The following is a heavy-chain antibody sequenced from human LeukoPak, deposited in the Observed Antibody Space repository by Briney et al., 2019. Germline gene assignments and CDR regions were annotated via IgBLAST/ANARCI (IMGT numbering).Heavy chain of an antibody. CDR1: GGSVSSGSYY. J-gene: IGHJ5*02. Sequence: SGTLSLTCTVSGGSVSSGSYYWSWIRQPPGKGLEWIGYIYYSGSTNYNPSLKSRVTISVDTSKNQFSLKLSSVTAADTAVYYCARVLTGFGEFKECWFDPWGQGTLVTVSS. V-gene: IGHV4-61*01. D-gene: IGHD3-10*01. CDR3: ARVLTGFGEFKECWFDP. CDR2: IYYSGST.